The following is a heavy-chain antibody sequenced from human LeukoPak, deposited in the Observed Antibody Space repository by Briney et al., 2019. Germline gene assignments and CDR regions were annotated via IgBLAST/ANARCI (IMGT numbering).Heavy chain of an antibody. CDR3: ARDAGVVLVPSYYFDN. J-gene: IGHJ4*02. CDR2: IWYDGSDK. V-gene: IGHV3-33*08. CDR1: GFTFTNHA. D-gene: IGHD3-3*01. Sequence: GGSLTLSCPASGFTFTNHAMHWVRQAPGKGLEWAAVIWYDGSDKYYADSVKGRFTISRDNSKRTLFLQMNSLRVEDTAIYYCARDAGVVLVPSYYFDNWGQGTLVTVSS.